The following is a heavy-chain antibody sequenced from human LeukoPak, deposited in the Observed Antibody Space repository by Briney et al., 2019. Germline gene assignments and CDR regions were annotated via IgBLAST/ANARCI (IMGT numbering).Heavy chain of an antibody. D-gene: IGHD2-2*01. J-gene: IGHJ3*02. CDR2: ISAYNGNT. CDR3: ARVRLGGTMPRAFDI. Sequence: GASVKVSCKASGYTFTSYGISWVRQAPGQGLEWMGWISAYNGNTNYAQKLQGRVTMTTDTSTSTAYMELRSLRSDDTAVYYCARVRLGGTMPRAFDIWGQGTMVTVSS. CDR1: GYTFTSYG. V-gene: IGHV1-18*01.